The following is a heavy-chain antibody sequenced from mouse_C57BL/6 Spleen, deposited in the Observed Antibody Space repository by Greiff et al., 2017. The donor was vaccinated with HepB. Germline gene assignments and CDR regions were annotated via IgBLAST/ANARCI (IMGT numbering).Heavy chain of an antibody. J-gene: IGHJ4*01. CDR1: GFTFSSYT. CDR3: ARHGGYYDYYAMDY. Sequence: EVMLVESGGGLVKPGGSLKLSCAASGFTFSSYTMSWVRQTPEKRLEWVATISGDGGNTYYPDSVKGRFTISRDNAKNTLYLQMSSLRSEDTALYYCARHGGYYDYYAMDYWGQGTSVTVSS. D-gene: IGHD2-3*01. CDR2: ISGDGGNT. V-gene: IGHV5-9*01.